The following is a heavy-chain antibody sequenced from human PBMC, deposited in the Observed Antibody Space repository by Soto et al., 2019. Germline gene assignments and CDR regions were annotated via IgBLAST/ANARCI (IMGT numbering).Heavy chain of an antibody. V-gene: IGHV3-23*01. CDR3: ATAARPNYYYGMDV. D-gene: IGHD6-6*01. Sequence: GASLRLSCAASGFTFSSYAMSWVRQAPGKGLEWVSAISGSGGSTYYADSVKGRFTISRDNSKNTLYLQMNSLRADDTAVYYCATAARPNYYYGMDVWGQGTTVTVSS. J-gene: IGHJ6*02. CDR1: GFTFSSYA. CDR2: ISGSGGST.